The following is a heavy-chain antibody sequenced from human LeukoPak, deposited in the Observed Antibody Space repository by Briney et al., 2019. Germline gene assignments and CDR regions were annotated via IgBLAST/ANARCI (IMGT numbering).Heavy chain of an antibody. J-gene: IGHJ6*04. V-gene: IGHV4-34*01. Sequence: SETLSLTCAVYGGSFSGYYWIWIRQPPGKGLEWIGEINHSGSTNYNPSLKSRVTISVDTSKNQFSLKLSSVTAADTAVYYCARGYQLPHYYGMDVWGKGTTVTVSS. CDR3: ARGYQLPHYYGMDV. CDR1: GGSFSGYY. D-gene: IGHD2-2*01. CDR2: INHSGST.